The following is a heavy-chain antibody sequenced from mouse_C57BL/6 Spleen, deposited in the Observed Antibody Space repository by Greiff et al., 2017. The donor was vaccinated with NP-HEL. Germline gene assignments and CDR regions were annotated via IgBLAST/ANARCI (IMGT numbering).Heavy chain of an antibody. CDR1: GYTFTSYW. J-gene: IGHJ2*01. CDR3: ARWATGTKYFDY. Sequence: QVHVKQPGTELVKPGASVKLSCKASGYTFTSYWMHWVKQRPGQGLEWIGNINPSNGGTNYNEKFKSKATLTVDKSSSTAYMQLSSLTSEDSAVYYCARWATGTKYFDYWGQGTTLTVSS. V-gene: IGHV1-53*01. D-gene: IGHD4-1*02. CDR2: INPSNGGT.